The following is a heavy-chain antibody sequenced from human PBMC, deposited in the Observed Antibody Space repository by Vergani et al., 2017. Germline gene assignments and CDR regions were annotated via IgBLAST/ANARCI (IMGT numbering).Heavy chain of an antibody. Sequence: VQLLESGGGLVQPGGSLRLSCAASGFTFSSYAMSWVRQAPGKGLEWVAVISYDGSNKYYADSVKGRFTISRDNSKNTLYLQMNSLRAEDTAVYFCARGYSSGDDAFDIWGQGTIVTVSS. D-gene: IGHD2-15*01. CDR1: GFTFSSYA. CDR2: ISYDGSNK. CDR3: ARGYSSGDDAFDI. J-gene: IGHJ3*02. V-gene: IGHV3-30*03.